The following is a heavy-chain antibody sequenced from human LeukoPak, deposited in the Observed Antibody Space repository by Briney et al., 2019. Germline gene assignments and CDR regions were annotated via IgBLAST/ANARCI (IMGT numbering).Heavy chain of an antibody. V-gene: IGHV1-2*02. Sequence: GASVKVSCKASGYTFTGYYMHWVRQAPGQGLEWMGWINPYSGGTNYAQKFQGRVTMARDTSISTAYMELSSLRSDDTAVYYCASQDDYSNYGGVYWGQGTLVTVSS. D-gene: IGHD4-11*01. CDR2: INPYSGGT. CDR3: ASQDDYSNYGGVY. J-gene: IGHJ4*02. CDR1: GYTFTGYY.